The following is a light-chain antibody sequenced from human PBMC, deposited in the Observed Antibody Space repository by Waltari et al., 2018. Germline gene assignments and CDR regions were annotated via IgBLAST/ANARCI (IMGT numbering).Light chain of an antibody. CDR3: QQRRSWPLT. Sequence: EIVLTQSPATLYLSPGQRAPLSCRASHSVDRYLAWSQQRPGQPPRLLIYDTANRAPGIPARFSGSGSDTDFTLTISSLEPEDVAVYYCQQRRSWPLTFGGGTKVEIE. CDR1: HSVDRY. J-gene: IGKJ4*01. V-gene: IGKV3-11*01. CDR2: DTA.